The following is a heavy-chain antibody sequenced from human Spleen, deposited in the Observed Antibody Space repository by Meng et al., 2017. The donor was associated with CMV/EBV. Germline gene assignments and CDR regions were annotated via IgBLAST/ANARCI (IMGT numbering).Heavy chain of an antibody. Sequence: AVSGGSISGPNWWTWVRQPPKKGLEWIGEIYHSGTTRYNPSLNSRVILSVDKSKNQISLKLTSLTAADTAVYYCARILPLAGYFDSWGQGTLVTVSS. J-gene: IGHJ4*02. V-gene: IGHV4-4*02. CDR2: IYHSGTT. CDR1: GGSISGPNW. CDR3: ARILPLAGYFDS. D-gene: IGHD1-1*01.